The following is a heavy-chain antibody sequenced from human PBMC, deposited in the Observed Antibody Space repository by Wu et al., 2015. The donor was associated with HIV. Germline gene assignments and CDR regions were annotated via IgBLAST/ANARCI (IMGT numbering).Heavy chain of an antibody. V-gene: IGHV1-18*01. J-gene: IGHJ5*01. CDR2: MNPRNGYI. CDR3: ARVQFDPKYYTYFDL. Sequence: LVQSGPEAKRPGASVSVSCKASYILTTYPIGWVRQAPGQRLEWMGWMNPRNGYIKPAQRFQDRITMSTNNSAHTAYMELRSLTSDDTAIYFCARVQFDPKYYTYFDLWGQGTLVTVSS. CDR1: YILTTYP. D-gene: IGHD2/OR15-2a*01.